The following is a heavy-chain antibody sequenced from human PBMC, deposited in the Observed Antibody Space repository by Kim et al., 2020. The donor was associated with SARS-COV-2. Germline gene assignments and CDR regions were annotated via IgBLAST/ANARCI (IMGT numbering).Heavy chain of an antibody. J-gene: IGHJ3*01. CDR2: IRSKANSYAT. Sequence: GGSLRLSCAASGFTFTGSGMHWVRQAPGKGLEWVGRIRSKANSYATAYTASVKGRITISRDDSTITLYLQMNSLKTAATAVYDCTSVLAAPSACWAAF. CDR1: GFTFTGSG. V-gene: IGHV3-73*01. D-gene: IGHD6-25*01. CDR3: TSVLAAPSACWAAF.